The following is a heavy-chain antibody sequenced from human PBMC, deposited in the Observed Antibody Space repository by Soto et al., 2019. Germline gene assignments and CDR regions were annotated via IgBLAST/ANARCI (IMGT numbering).Heavy chain of an antibody. D-gene: IGHD3-22*01. J-gene: IGHJ4*02. CDR2: ISSSGSTI. Sequence: EVQLVESGGGLVQPGGSLRLSCAASGFTFSSYEMNWVRQAPGKGLEWVSYISSSGSTIYYADSVKGRFTISRDNAKNSLYLQMNSRSAEDTAVYYCARSRRESSGYPYWGQGTLVTVSS. V-gene: IGHV3-48*03. CDR1: GFTFSSYE. CDR3: ARSRRESSGYPY.